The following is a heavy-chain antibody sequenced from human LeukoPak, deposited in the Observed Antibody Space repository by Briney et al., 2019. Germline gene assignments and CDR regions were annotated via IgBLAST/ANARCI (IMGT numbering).Heavy chain of an antibody. CDR2: LNEDGGIT. CDR1: GYSFGSFW. D-gene: IGHD3-16*01. Sequence: GGSLRLSCEGSGYSFGSFWMHWVRQAPGEGLVWVSRLNEDGGITNYADFAKGRFTISRDNARNTLYLQMNSLSADDTAVYYCTRDIGGRSAYWGQGALVTVSS. CDR3: TRDIGGRSAY. J-gene: IGHJ4*02. V-gene: IGHV3-74*01.